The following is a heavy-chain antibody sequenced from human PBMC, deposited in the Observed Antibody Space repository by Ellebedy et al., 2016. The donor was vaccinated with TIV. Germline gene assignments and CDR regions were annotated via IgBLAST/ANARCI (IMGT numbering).Heavy chain of an antibody. CDR3: ASGVYIVATTYFDY. J-gene: IGHJ4*02. D-gene: IGHD5-12*01. Sequence: SVKVSCKATVGTFSSYAISWVRQTPGPGLEWMGRIIPILGIANYAQKFQGRVTITADKSTSTAYMELSSLRSEYTAVYYCASGVYIVATTYFDYWGQGTLVTVSS. V-gene: IGHV1-69*04. CDR2: IIPILGIA. CDR1: VGTFSSYA.